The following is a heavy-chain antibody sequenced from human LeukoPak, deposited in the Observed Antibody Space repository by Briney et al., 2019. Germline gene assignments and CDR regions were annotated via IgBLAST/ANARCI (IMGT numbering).Heavy chain of an antibody. CDR2: ISSSGSTI. D-gene: IGHD2-2*01. CDR3: ARSIPAGNRR. V-gene: IGHV3-11*01. CDR1: GFTFSDYY. J-gene: IGHJ4*02. Sequence: GSLRLSCAASGFTFSDYYMSWIRQAPRKGLEWVSYISSSGSTIDYADSVKGRFTVSRDNAKNSLYLQMNSLRAEDTAVYYCARSIPAGNRRWGQGTLVTVSS.